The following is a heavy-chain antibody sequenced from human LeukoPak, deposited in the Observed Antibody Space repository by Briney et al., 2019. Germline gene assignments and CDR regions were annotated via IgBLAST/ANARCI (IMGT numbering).Heavy chain of an antibody. CDR2: ISGSGGST. Sequence: GGSLRLSCAASGFTFSSYAMSWVRQAPGKGLEWVSAISGSGGSTYYADSVKGRFTISRDNSKNTLYLQMNSLRAEDTDVYYCAKGDFESSSWPPVAVFSSGPTYFDYWGQGTLVTVSS. CDR1: GFTFSSYA. D-gene: IGHD6-13*01. CDR3: AKGDFESSSWPPVAVFSSGPTYFDY. V-gene: IGHV3-23*01. J-gene: IGHJ4*02.